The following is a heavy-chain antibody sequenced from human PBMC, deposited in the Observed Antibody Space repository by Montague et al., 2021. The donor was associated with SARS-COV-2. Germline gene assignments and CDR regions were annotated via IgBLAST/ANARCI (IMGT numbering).Heavy chain of an antibody. CDR3: ARAVGSYYGY. CDR2: ITSSGTTI. Sequence: SLSLSCAASGFTFSSYEMNWVRQAPGKELEWISYITSSGTTIYYADSVKGRFTISRDNAKNSLYLQMNSLRAEDTAVYYCARAVGSYYGYWGQGTLVTVSS. V-gene: IGHV3-48*03. CDR1: GFTFSSYE. J-gene: IGHJ4*02. D-gene: IGHD1-26*01.